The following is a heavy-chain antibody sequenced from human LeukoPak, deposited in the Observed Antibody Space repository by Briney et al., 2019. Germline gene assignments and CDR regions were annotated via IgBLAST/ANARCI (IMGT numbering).Heavy chain of an antibody. Sequence: PGGSLRLSCAASGFTFSDFWMHWVRQAPGKGLVWVSRINSGGTVTNYADSVKGRLTISRDNAKNTLYLQMNSLRAEDTAVYYCARDNQDGYNKAPPLRYGMDVWGQGTTVTVSS. CDR1: GFTFSDFW. V-gene: IGHV3-74*01. CDR3: ARDNQDGYNKAPPLRYGMDV. J-gene: IGHJ6*02. CDR2: INSGGTVT. D-gene: IGHD5-24*01.